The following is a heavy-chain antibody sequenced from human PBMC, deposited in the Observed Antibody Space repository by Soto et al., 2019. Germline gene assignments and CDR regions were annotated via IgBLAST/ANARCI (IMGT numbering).Heavy chain of an antibody. CDR2: IYYSGST. Sequence: QVQLQESGPGLVKPSQTLSLTCTVSGGSISSGGYYWSWIRQHPGKGLEWIGYIYYSGSTYYNPSLTSRVTITVDTSKNQFSLKLSSVTAADTAGYYCASYMITFGGVIVIGRDWGQGTMVTVSS. D-gene: IGHD3-16*02. CDR1: GGSISSGGYY. CDR3: ASYMITFGGVIVIGRD. J-gene: IGHJ4*02. V-gene: IGHV4-31*03.